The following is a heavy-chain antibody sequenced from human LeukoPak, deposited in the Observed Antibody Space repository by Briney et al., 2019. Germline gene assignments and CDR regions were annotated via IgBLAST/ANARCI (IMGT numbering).Heavy chain of an antibody. D-gene: IGHD3-16*01. CDR2: IWYDGSNK. V-gene: IGHV3-33*08. J-gene: IGHJ4*02. Sequence: HPGGSLRLSCAASGFTFSSYAMSWVRQAPGKGLEWVAVIWYDGSNKYYADSVKGRFTISRDNSKNTLYLQMNSLRAEDTAVYYCARDSRGSPAYWGQGTLVTVSS. CDR1: GFTFSSYA. CDR3: ARDSRGSPAY.